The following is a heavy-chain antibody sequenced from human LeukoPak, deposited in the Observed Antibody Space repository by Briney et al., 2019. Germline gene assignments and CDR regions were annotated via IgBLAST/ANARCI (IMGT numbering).Heavy chain of an antibody. CDR1: GFTFSDYY. J-gene: IGHJ4*02. V-gene: IGHV3-7*01. CDR3: VRDWAPASMQAAPFDC. D-gene: IGHD2/OR15-2a*01. CDR2: IKEDGSLK. Sequence: GGSLRLSCAASGFTFSDYYMSWIRQAPGKWPEWVANIKEDGSLKNYVDSVEGRFTVSRDNAKNTLYLQMNSLRLEDTAVYYCVRDWAPASMQAAPFDCWGQGTLVTVSS.